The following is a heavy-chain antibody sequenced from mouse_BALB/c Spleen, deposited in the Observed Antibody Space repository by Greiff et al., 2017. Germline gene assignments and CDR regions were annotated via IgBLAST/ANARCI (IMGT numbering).Heavy chain of an antibody. CDR2: ISYDGSN. CDR1: GDSITSGY. V-gene: IGHV3-8*02. Sequence: EVKLVESGPSLVKPSQTLSLTCSVTGDSITSGYWNWIRKFPGNKLEYMGYISYDGSNNYNPSLKNRISITRDTSKNQFFLKLNSVTTEDTATYYCARGYYGYDDRSFDVWGAGTTVTVSS. D-gene: IGHD2-2*01. CDR3: ARGYYGYDDRSFDV. J-gene: IGHJ1*01.